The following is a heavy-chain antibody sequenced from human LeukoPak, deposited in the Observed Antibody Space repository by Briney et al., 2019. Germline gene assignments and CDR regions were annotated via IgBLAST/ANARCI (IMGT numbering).Heavy chain of an antibody. V-gene: IGHV3-74*01. CDR1: GFTFNTNW. D-gene: IGHD3-10*02. CDR2: INGDGSTT. Sequence: PGGSLRLSCAASGFTFNTNWMLWVRQAPGEGLVWVSCINGDGSTTTYADSVKGRFTISRDNAKNTVYLQINNLRAEDTAVYYCARDRYYVPDNWGQGTLVTVSS. J-gene: IGHJ4*02. CDR3: ARDRYYVPDN.